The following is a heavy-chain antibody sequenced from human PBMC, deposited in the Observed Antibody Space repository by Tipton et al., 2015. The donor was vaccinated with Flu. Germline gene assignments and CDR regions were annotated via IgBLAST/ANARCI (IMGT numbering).Heavy chain of an antibody. CDR3: ASHKGVWFGELLPSYYYYYYMDV. CDR2: IYYSGST. D-gene: IGHD3-10*01. V-gene: IGHV4-59*07. CDR1: GGSISSYY. Sequence: TLSLTCTVSGGSISSYYWSWIRQPPGKGLEWIGYIYYSGSTNYNPSLKSRVTISVDTSKNQFSLKLSSVTAADTAVYYCASHKGVWFGELLPSYYYYYYMDVWGKGTTVTVSS. J-gene: IGHJ6*03.